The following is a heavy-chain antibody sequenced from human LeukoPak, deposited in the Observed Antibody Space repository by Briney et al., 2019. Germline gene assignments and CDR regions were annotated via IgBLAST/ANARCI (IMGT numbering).Heavy chain of an antibody. CDR1: IGSFSGYY. J-gene: IGHJ4*02. CDR3: ARGGGCSGGSCYSGSLDY. D-gene: IGHD2-15*01. V-gene: IGHV4-34*01. CDR2: IDHTGSF. Sequence: SETLSLTCAVYIGSFSGYYWTWIRQPPGKGLEWIGEIDHTGSFSYNPSLKSRLTISVDTSKNQFSLKVDSVTAADTAVYYCARGGGCSGGSCYSGSLDYWGQGTLVTVSS.